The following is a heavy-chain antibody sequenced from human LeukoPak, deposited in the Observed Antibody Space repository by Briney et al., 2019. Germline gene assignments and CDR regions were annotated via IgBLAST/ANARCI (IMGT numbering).Heavy chain of an antibody. Sequence: SETLSLTCTVSGGSISSYYWSWIRQPPGKGLEWIGNIYYNGNTNYNPSLKSRVTISIDTSKYQFSLNLRSVTATDTAVYFCARGQFYHDSTGYYYWGQGPLVTVSS. CDR2: IYYNGNT. D-gene: IGHD3-22*01. V-gene: IGHV4-59*08. CDR3: ARGQFYHDSTGYYY. J-gene: IGHJ4*02. CDR1: GGSISSYY.